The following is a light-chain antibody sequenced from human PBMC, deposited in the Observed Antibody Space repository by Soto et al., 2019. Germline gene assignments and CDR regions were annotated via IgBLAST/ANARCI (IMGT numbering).Light chain of an antibody. V-gene: IGKV3-20*01. CDR2: GAS. CDR3: QQYGSSPG. CDR1: QSVSSSY. J-gene: IGKJ3*01. Sequence: EIVLTQSPGTLSLSPGERATLSCRASQSVSSSYLAWYQQKPGQAPRLLIYGASSRATGIPDRFSSSGSGTDFTLTISRLEPEDFAVYYCQQYGSSPGFGPGTKVDIK.